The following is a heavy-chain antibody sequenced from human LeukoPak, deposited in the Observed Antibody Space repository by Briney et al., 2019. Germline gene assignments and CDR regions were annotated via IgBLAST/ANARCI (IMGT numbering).Heavy chain of an antibody. CDR3: AKGAHYDILTGYYGRDAFDI. CDR2: ISYDGSNK. V-gene: IGHV3-30*18. J-gene: IGHJ3*02. CDR1: GFTFSSYG. Sequence: QPGRSLRLSCAASGFTFSSYGMHWVRQAPGKGLEWVAVISYDGSNKYYADSVKGRFTISRDNSKNTLYLQMNSLRAEDTAVYYCAKGAHYDILTGYYGRDAFDIWGQGTMVTVPS. D-gene: IGHD3-9*01.